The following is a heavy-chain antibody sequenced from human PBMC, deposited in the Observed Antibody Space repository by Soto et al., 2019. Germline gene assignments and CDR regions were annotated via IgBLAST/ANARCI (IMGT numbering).Heavy chain of an antibody. CDR3: ASGGSSNWFDP. V-gene: IGHV4-39*07. CDR1: GGTISSSRYY. D-gene: IGHD1-26*01. J-gene: IGHJ5*02. CDR2: IFYSGST. Sequence: SETLSLTCTVSGGTISSSRYYWGWIRQPPGKGLEWIGSIFYSGSTYYNPSLKSRVTMSVDTSKNQFSLKVTSVTAADTAVYYCASGGSSNWFDPWGQGTLVTVS.